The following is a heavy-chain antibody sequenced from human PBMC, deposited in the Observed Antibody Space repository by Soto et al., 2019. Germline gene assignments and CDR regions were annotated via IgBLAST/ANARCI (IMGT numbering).Heavy chain of an antibody. Sequence: SLRLSCAASGFTFSSYGMHWVRQAPGKGLEWVAVIWYDGSNKYYADSVKGRFTISRDNSKNTLYLQMNSLRAEDTAVYYCARVKVATITSYYYGMDVWGQGTTVTVSS. CDR2: IWYDGSNK. CDR1: GFTFSSYG. J-gene: IGHJ6*02. CDR3: ARVKVATITSYYYGMDV. D-gene: IGHD5-12*01. V-gene: IGHV3-33*01.